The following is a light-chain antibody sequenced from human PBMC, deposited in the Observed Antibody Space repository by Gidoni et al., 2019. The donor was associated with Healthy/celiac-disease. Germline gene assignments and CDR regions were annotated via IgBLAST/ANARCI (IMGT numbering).Light chain of an antibody. V-gene: IGLV3-21*03. CDR3: QVWDSSSDLVV. Sequence: SSVLTQPPSVSVAPGKTARITCGGNNIGSKSVHWYQQKPGQAPVLVVYADSDRPSGIPERFSGSNSGNTATLTISRVEAGDEADYYCQVWDSSSDLVVFGGGTKLTVL. CDR1: NIGSKS. CDR2: ADS. J-gene: IGLJ2*01.